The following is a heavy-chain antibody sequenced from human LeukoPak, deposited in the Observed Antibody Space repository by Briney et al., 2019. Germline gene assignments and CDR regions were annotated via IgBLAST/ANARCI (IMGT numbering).Heavy chain of an antibody. CDR2: IYENGRT. V-gene: IGHV4-59*12. Sequence: SETLSLTCTVSGGSIGNFFWSWIRQSPGEGLEWIGFIYENGRTSYNPSLKSRVTISVDTSKNQFSLKLSSVTAADTAVYYCARVRDCSSTSCYTRENYFDYWGQGTLVTVSS. CDR1: GGSIGNFF. D-gene: IGHD2-2*02. J-gene: IGHJ4*02. CDR3: ARVRDCSSTSCYTRENYFDY.